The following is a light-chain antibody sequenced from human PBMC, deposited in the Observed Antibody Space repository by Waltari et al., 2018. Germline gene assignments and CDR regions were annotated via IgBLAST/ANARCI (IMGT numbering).Light chain of an antibody. J-gene: IGKJ1*01. V-gene: IGKV3-20*01. Sequence: VLTQSPGTLSLSPGERATPSCRASQSVSKYLAWYQQRPGQAPRLLIYAASTRATGVPDRFSGSGFGTDVSLTISRLEPEDFAVYYCQNHERLPATFGQGTKVEIK. CDR3: QNHERLPAT. CDR2: AAS. CDR1: QSVSKY.